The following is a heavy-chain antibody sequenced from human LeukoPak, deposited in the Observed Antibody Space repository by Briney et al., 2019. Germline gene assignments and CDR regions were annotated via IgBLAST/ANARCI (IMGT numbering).Heavy chain of an antibody. V-gene: IGHV3-23*01. Sequence: GGSLRLSCAASGFTFSSYAMSWVRQPPGKGLEWVSSISESGGGTYYADSVKGRFTISRDNSKNTLYLQMSSLRAEDTAVYYCAKEAIRISMVSQHWGEGTLVTVSS. D-gene: IGHD3-3*02. CDR2: ISESGGGT. CDR3: AKEAIRISMVSQH. CDR1: GFTFSSYA. J-gene: IGHJ1*01.